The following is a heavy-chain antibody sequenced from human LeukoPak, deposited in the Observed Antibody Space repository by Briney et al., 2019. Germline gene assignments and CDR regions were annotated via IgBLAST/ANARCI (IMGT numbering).Heavy chain of an antibody. V-gene: IGHV3-23*01. Sequence: GGSLRLSCAASGFTFSSYAMGWVRQAPGKGLEWVSAISGSGGSTYYADSVKGRFTISRDNSKNTLYLQMNSLRAEDTAVYYCAKDESPPYSSGWFDYWGQGTLVTVSS. D-gene: IGHD6-19*01. J-gene: IGHJ5*01. CDR2: ISGSGGST. CDR3: AKDESPPYSSGWFDY. CDR1: GFTFSSYA.